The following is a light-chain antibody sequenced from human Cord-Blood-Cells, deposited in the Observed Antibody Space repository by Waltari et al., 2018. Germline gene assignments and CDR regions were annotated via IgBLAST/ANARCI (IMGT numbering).Light chain of an antibody. J-gene: IGLJ1*01. CDR1: SSDVGGYNY. CDR3: SSYTSSSTYV. V-gene: IGLV2-14*03. Sequence: QSALTQPASVSGSPGQSITISCTGTSSDVGGYNYVSWSQQHPGKAPKLMIYDVSNQPSGVSNRFSGSKSGNAASLTISGLQAEDEADYYCSSYTSSSTYVFGTGTKVTVL. CDR2: DVS.